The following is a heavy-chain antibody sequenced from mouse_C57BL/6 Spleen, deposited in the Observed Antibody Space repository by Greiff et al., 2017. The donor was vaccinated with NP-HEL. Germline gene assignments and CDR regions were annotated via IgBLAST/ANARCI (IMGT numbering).Heavy chain of an antibody. D-gene: IGHD4-1*01. CDR3: ARETGTGFAY. CDR2: IWSGGST. V-gene: IGHV2-2*01. CDR1: GFSLTSYG. Sequence: VQLQQSGPGLVQPSQSLSITCTVSGFSLTSYGVHWVRQSPGKGLEWLGVIWSGGSTAYNAAFISRLCISKDNSKGQVFFNMNSLQAEDTAIYYCARETGTGFAYWGQGTLVTVSA. J-gene: IGHJ3*01.